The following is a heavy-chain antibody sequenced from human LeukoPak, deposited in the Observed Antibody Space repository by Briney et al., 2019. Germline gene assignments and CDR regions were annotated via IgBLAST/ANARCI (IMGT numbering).Heavy chain of an antibody. CDR2: ISAYNGNT. V-gene: IGHV1-18*01. CDR1: GYTFTSYG. CDR3: ARSGSADY. D-gene: IGHD1-26*01. Sequence: ASVKVSCKASGYTFTSYGISWVRQAPGQGLEWMGWISAYNGNTKYSQKFQGRVTITRDTSASTAYMELSSLRSEDTAVYYCARSGSADYWGQGTLVTVSS. J-gene: IGHJ4*02.